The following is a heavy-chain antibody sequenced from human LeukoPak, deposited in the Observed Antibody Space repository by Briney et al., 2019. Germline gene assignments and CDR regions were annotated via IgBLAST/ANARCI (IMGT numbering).Heavy chain of an antibody. CDR2: TYYRSKWYN. CDR1: GDSVSSKSAV. V-gene: IGHV6-1*01. Sequence: SQTLSLTCATSGDSVSSKSAVWNWIRQSPSRGLEWLGRTYYRSKWYNDYAVSVKSRITINPDTSKNQFSLQLNSVTPEDTAVYYCARGGQGDGYSADEAFDFWGQGTMVTVSS. CDR3: ARGGQGDGYSADEAFDF. D-gene: IGHD5-24*01. J-gene: IGHJ3*01.